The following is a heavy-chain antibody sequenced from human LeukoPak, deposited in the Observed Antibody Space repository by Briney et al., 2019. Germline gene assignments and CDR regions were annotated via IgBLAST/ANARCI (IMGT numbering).Heavy chain of an antibody. CDR1: GGSISSSSYY. V-gene: IGHV4-39*07. Sequence: SETLSLTCTVSGGSISSSSYYWGWIRQPPGKGLEWIGSIYYSGSTYYNPSLKSRVTISVDTSKNQFSLKLSSVTAADTAVYYCARLNRGKGGWYSSPYYFDYWGQGTLVTVSS. D-gene: IGHD6-19*01. J-gene: IGHJ4*02. CDR3: ARLNRGKGGWYSSPYYFDY. CDR2: IYYSGST.